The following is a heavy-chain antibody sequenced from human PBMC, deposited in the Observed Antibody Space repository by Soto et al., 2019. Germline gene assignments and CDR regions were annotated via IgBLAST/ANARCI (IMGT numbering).Heavy chain of an antibody. D-gene: IGHD2-2*02. CDR2: IWYDGSNK. CDR1: GFTFSSYG. Sequence: PGGSLRLSCAASGFTFSSYGMHWVRQAPGKGLEWVAVIWYDGSNKYYADSVKGRFTISRDNSKNTLYLQMNSLRAEDTAVYYCATSSAHLYHRIFDYWGQGTLVTVSS. CDR3: ATSSAHLYHRIFDY. J-gene: IGHJ4*02. V-gene: IGHV3-33*01.